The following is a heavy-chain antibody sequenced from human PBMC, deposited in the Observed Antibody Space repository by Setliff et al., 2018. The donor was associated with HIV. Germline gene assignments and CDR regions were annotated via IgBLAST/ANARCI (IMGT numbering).Heavy chain of an antibody. CDR2: IIPILGIA. V-gene: IGHV1-69*10. J-gene: IGHJ3*02. Sequence: ASVKVSCKASGGPFSSYAISWVRQAPGQGLEWMGGIIPILGIANYAQKFQGRVTITADKSTSTAYTELSSLRSEDTAVYYCARDPLYNSSGFPSELGAFDIWGQGTMVTVSS. CDR3: ARDPLYNSSGFPSELGAFDI. CDR1: GGPFSSYA. D-gene: IGHD3-22*01.